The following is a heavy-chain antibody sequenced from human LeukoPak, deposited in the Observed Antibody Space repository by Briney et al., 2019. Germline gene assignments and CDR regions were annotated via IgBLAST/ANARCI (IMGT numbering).Heavy chain of an antibody. Sequence: GASVKVSCKASGGTFSSYAISWVRQAPGQGLEWMGGIIPIFGTANYAQKFQGRVTITTDTSTSTAYMELRSLRSDDTAVYYCAREAAPYYDILTGYFDAFDIWGQGTMVTVSS. V-gene: IGHV1-69*05. CDR3: AREAAPYYDILTGYFDAFDI. CDR1: GGTFSSYA. CDR2: IIPIFGTA. D-gene: IGHD3-9*01. J-gene: IGHJ3*02.